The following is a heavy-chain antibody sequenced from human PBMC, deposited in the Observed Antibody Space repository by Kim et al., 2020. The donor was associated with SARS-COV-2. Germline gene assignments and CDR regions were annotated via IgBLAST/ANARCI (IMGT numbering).Heavy chain of an antibody. J-gene: IGHJ4*02. V-gene: IGHV4-34*01. CDR1: GGSFSGYY. D-gene: IGHD3-10*01. CDR3: ARGSSPITMVRGVRFFDY. Sequence: SETLSLTCAVYGGSFSGYYWSWIRQPPGKGLEWIGEINHSGSTNYNPSLKSRVTISVDTSKNQFSLKLSSVTAADTAVYYCARGSSPITMVRGVRFFDYWGQGTLVTVSS. CDR2: INHSGST.